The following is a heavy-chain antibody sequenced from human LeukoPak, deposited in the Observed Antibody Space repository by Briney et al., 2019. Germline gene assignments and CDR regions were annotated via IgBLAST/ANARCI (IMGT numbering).Heavy chain of an antibody. Sequence: AGGSLRLSCAACGFTFSGYCMSCARQAPGKGLEWVSYISSSSSYTNYADSVKGRFTISRDNAKNSLYLQMNSLRAEDTAVYYCRIHAPPLNGYFVYWGQGTLVTVSS. J-gene: IGHJ4*02. V-gene: IGHV3-11*03. CDR3: RIHAPPLNGYFVY. CDR1: GFTFSGYC. D-gene: IGHD2/OR15-2a*01. CDR2: ISSSSSYT.